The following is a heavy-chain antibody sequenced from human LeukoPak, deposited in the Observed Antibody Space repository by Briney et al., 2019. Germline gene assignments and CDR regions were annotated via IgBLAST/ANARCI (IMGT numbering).Heavy chain of an antibody. CDR3: QGYDSSGYDPYWYFDL. J-gene: IGHJ2*01. V-gene: IGHV3-48*02. D-gene: IGHD3-22*01. CDR1: GFTFSSYS. CDR2: ISSSSSTI. Sequence: GGSLRLSCAASGFTFSSYSMNWVRQAPGKGLEWVSYISSSSSTIYYADPVKGRFTISRDNAKNSLYLQMNSLRDEDTAVYYCQGYDSSGYDPYWYFDLWGRGTLVTVSS.